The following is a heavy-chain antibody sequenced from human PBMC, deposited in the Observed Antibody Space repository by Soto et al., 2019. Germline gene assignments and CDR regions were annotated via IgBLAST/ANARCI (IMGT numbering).Heavy chain of an antibody. CDR3: AKPGPTGTTGRTPPWFDS. J-gene: IGHJ5*01. V-gene: IGHV3-23*01. D-gene: IGHD1-1*01. CDR2: ISAGGGTT. Sequence: EVQLLESGGGLVQPGGSLRLSCAASGFTFSSYAMSWVRQAPGKGLEWVSTISAGGGTTYYADSVKGRFTISRDNSKNTLHLQMNSLRAEDTAVYYCAKPGPTGTTGRTPPWFDSWGQGTLVTVSS. CDR1: GFTFSSYA.